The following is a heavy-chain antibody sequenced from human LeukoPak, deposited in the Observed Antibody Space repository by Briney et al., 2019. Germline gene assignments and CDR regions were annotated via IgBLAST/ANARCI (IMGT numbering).Heavy chain of an antibody. J-gene: IGHJ4*02. Sequence: GGSLRLSCSASGFTFSSYAMHWVRQAPGKGLEXXXXXSSNGGSTYYADSVKGRFTISRDNSKNTLYLQMSSLRAEDTAVYYCVKGTTTYYGSGSYLDYWGQGTLVTVSS. CDR1: GFTFSSYA. CDR2: XSSNGGST. D-gene: IGHD3-10*01. V-gene: IGHV3-64D*06. CDR3: VKGTTTYYGSGSYLDY.